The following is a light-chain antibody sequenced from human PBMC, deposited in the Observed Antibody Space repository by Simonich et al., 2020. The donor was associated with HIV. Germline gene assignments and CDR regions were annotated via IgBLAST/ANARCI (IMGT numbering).Light chain of an antibody. CDR3: QQYYSTPWT. CDR1: QGISNY. Sequence: DIQMTQSPSAMSASVGDSVTITCRASQGISNYLAWFQQNPGKVPKLLIYAASRLESGVPSRFSGSGSGTAYTLTISSLQPEDFATYYCQQYYSTPWTFGQGTKVEIK. J-gene: IGKJ1*01. CDR2: AAS. V-gene: IGKV1-NL1*01.